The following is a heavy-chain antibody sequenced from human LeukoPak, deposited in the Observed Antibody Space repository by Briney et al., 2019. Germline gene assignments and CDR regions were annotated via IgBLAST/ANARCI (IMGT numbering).Heavy chain of an antibody. D-gene: IGHD4-17*01. CDR3: ARDVGDYGMDV. V-gene: IGHV3-7*03. CDR2: IKQDGGEK. Sequence: GGSLRLSCAASGFTFSSYWMSWVRQAPGKGLEWVANIKQDGGEKYYVDSVKGRFTISRDNSKNTLYLQMNSLRAEDTAVYYCARDVGDYGMDVWGQGTTVTVSS. J-gene: IGHJ6*02. CDR1: GFTFSSYW.